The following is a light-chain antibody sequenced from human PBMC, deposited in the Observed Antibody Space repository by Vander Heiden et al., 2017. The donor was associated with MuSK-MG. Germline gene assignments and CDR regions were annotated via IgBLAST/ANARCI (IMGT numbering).Light chain of an antibody. CDR3: QVWDRSSDHPYV. Sequence: SYVLPQPPSVSVAPGPTARITCGGNNSGSKSVHWYQQKPGQAPVLVVYDDSDRPSGIPERFSGSNSGNTATRTISRVDAGDEADYYCQVWDRSSDHPYVFGSGTKVTVL. CDR1: NSGSKS. V-gene: IGLV3-21*02. CDR2: DDS. J-gene: IGLJ1*01.